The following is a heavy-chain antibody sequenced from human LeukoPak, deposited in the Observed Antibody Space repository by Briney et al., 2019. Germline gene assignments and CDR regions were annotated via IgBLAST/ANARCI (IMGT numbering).Heavy chain of an antibody. V-gene: IGHV4-61*02. CDR3: ARETLRDLLAFDY. J-gene: IGHJ4*02. D-gene: IGHD1-26*01. CDR2: IYTSGST. Sequence: PSQTLSLTCTVSGGSISSGGYYWSWIRQPAGKGLEWIGRIYTSGSTNYNPSLKSRVTISVDTSKNQFSLKLSSVTAADTAVYYCARETLRDLLAFDYWGQGTLVTVSS. CDR1: GGSISSGGYY.